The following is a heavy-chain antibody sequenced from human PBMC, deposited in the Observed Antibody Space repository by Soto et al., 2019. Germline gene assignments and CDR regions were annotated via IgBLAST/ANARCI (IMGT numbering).Heavy chain of an antibody. CDR3: ARVRGYTYGFDPRYYFDF. V-gene: IGHV4-61*01. CDR2: ILDSGST. D-gene: IGHD5-18*01. J-gene: IGHJ4*02. CDR1: GGSVNSASFF. Sequence: PSETLSLSCTVSGGSVNSASFFCSWIRQPPGKGLEWIGYILDSGSTNYTPSLASRVTIAVDTSKNQFSLKLTSVTAAATAVYFCARVRGYTYGFDPRYYFDFWGKGTLVTVSS.